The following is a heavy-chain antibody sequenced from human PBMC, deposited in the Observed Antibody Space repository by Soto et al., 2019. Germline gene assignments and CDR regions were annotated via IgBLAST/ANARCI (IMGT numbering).Heavy chain of an antibody. CDR1: GFNLNIYA. CDR3: TRDVRPGGADV. D-gene: IGHD4-17*01. V-gene: IGHV3-9*01. Sequence: GGSLRLSCASSGFNLNIYAMHWVRLVPGKGLEWVSGIFLEHGRTGYADSVRGRFTISRDSAKDSLYLQMNGLRPEGTALYYCTRDVRPGGADVWGTGATVTVSS. J-gene: IGHJ6*04. CDR2: IFLEHGRT.